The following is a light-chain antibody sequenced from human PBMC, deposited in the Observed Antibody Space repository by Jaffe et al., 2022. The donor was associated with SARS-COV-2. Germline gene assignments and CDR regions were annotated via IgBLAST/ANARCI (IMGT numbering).Light chain of an antibody. J-gene: IGKJ2*01. Sequence: DIVMTQSPLSLPVTPGEPASISCRSSQSLLHSNGYTYLDWYFLKPGQSPQLLIYLGSNRASGVPDRFSGRGSGTDFTLEISRVEDEDVGLYYCMQSLQTPYIFGQGTRLEIK. CDR1: QSLLHSNGYTY. CDR3: MQSLQTPYI. V-gene: IGKV2-28*01. CDR2: LGS.